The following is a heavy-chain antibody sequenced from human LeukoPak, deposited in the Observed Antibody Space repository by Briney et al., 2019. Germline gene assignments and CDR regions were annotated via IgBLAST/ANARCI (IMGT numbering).Heavy chain of an antibody. CDR3: ARGRDGYNYYYYYYMDV. CDR1: GFTFSNYG. J-gene: IGHJ6*03. D-gene: IGHD5-24*01. Sequence: GGSLRLSCAASGFTFSNYGMHWVRQAPGKGLEWLAIMWCDGSIKYYADSAKGRFTLSRDNSKNTVFLQMNSLRAEDTAVYYCARGRDGYNYYYYYYMDVWGKGTTVTVSS. V-gene: IGHV3-33*02. CDR2: MWCDGSIK.